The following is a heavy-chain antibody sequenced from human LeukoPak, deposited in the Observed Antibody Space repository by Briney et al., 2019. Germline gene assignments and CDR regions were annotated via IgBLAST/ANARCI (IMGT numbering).Heavy chain of an antibody. CDR2: ISYDGTNK. D-gene: IGHD3-10*01. V-gene: IGHV3-30*18. CDR3: AKAVGFGEAYGMDV. J-gene: IGHJ6*02. CDR1: GFTFSNYA. Sequence: PGRPLRLSCAASGFTFSNYAIHWIRQGPGKGLKWVAIISYDGTNKYYADSAKGRFSISRDNSKNTLYLQMNSLRPEDTAVYYCAKAVGFGEAYGMDVWGQGTTVTVSS.